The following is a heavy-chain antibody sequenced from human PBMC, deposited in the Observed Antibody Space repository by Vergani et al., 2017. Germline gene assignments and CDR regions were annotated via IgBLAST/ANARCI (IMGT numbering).Heavy chain of an antibody. CDR3: WRVADFYGLGSRLLDL. CDR1: GGSMSGYY. V-gene: IGHV4-59*01. Sequence: QAQLQESGPGLVKPSETLSLTCSVSGGSMSGYYWSWIRQPPGKEVEWIGYMYHSGSTNYNPSRWTRVTISGDTSKNQFSLKLNSVTAADTAVYYCWRVADFYGLGSRLLDLWGQGILVTVSS. J-gene: IGHJ5*02. D-gene: IGHD3-10*01. CDR2: MYHSGST.